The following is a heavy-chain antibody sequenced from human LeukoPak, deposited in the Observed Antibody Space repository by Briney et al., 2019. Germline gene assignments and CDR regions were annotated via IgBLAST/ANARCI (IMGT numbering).Heavy chain of an antibody. V-gene: IGHV3-23*01. Sequence: GGSLRLSCAASGFTFSRTAMSWVRQAPGKGLEWASTINAVAFTTTYSDSVKGRFTISRDNSRNTLSLQMNSLRADDTAIYYCAKALGYPAYYFDSWGQGALVTVSS. J-gene: IGHJ4*02. CDR1: GFTFSRTA. CDR3: AKALGYPAYYFDS. CDR2: INAVAFTT. D-gene: IGHD5-18*01.